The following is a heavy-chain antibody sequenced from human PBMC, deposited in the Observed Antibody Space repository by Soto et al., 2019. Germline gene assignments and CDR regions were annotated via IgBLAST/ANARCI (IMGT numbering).Heavy chain of an antibody. CDR2: IWYDGSNK. J-gene: IGHJ6*02. D-gene: IGHD1-26*01. V-gene: IGHV3-33*01. Sequence: QVQLVESGGGVVQPGRSLRLSCAASGFTFSSYGMHWVRQAPGKGLEWVAVIWYDGSNKYYADSVKGRFTISRDNSKNALDLQMSSLRAEDTAVYYCARERAPFYYYYGMDVWGQGTTVTVSS. CDR1: GFTFSSYG. CDR3: ARERAPFYYYYGMDV.